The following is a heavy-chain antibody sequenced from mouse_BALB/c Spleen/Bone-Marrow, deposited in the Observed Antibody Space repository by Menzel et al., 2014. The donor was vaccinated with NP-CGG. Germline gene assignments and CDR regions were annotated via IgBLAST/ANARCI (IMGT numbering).Heavy chain of an antibody. Sequence: ESGPGLVKPPQTVSLTCTVTGISITTGNYRWNWIRQFPGIKLEWIVYVYYSGIITNNPSLTSRITITRDTSNNQFFLEMNSLTAEDTATYYCARDDGYYEGAMDYWGQGTSVTVSS. D-gene: IGHD2-3*01. CDR1: GISITTGNYR. V-gene: IGHV3-5*02. J-gene: IGHJ4*01. CDR3: ARDDGYYEGAMDY. CDR2: VYYSGII.